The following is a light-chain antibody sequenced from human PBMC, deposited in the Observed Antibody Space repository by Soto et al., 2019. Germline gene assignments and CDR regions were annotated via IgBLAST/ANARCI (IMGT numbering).Light chain of an antibody. Sequence: TISKTPRERASLSCSASQSFSSNLAWYQQKPGQTPRLLIYATSTRATGIPARFSGSGSGTEFTLTISSLQSEDFAVYYCQRYDNWSLPFGGRTKVDMK. J-gene: IGKJ4*01. CDR2: ATS. V-gene: IGKV3-15*01. CDR1: QSFSSN. CDR3: QRYDNWSLP.